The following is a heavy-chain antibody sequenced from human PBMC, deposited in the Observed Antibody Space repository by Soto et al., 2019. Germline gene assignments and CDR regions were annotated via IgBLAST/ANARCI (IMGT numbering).Heavy chain of an antibody. D-gene: IGHD3-3*01. CDR2: IYSSGSP. CDR1: GGSISGYY. J-gene: IGHJ5*02. CDR3: ARVYDFWSGSDWFDP. Sequence: PSETLSLTCTVSGGSISGYYWSWIRQPPGKGLEWIGYIYSSGSPNYNPSLKSRVTISVDTSKNQSSLKLSSVTAADTAVYYCARVYDFWSGSDWFDPWGQGTLVTVSS. V-gene: IGHV4-59*12.